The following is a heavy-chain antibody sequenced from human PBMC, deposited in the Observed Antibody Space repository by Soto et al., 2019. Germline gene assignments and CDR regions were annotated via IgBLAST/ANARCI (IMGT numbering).Heavy chain of an antibody. V-gene: IGHV3-23*01. CDR2: MSGSGGST. CDR1: GFTFSRYA. Sequence: EVQLLESGGGLIQPGGSLRLSCAASGFTFSRYAMSWVRQAPGKGLEWVSAMSGSGGSTYYADSVKGRFTISRDNSKNTLYLQMNSLRAEDTAVYYCARDRGAVAAPPDYWGQGTLVTVSS. D-gene: IGHD6-19*01. CDR3: ARDRGAVAAPPDY. J-gene: IGHJ4*02.